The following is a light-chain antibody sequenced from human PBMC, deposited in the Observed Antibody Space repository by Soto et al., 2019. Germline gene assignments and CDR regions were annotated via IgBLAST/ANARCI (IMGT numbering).Light chain of an antibody. J-gene: IGLJ1*01. CDR1: SSDVDGYNS. Sequence: QSVLTQPASVSGSPGQSITISCTGTSSDVDGYNSVSWYQQRPGKAPKLMIYDVSNRPSGVSNRFSGSKSGNTASLIISGLQAEDEADYYCSSYTSSSTLFGTGTKLTVL. CDR3: SSYTSSSTL. V-gene: IGLV2-14*01. CDR2: DVS.